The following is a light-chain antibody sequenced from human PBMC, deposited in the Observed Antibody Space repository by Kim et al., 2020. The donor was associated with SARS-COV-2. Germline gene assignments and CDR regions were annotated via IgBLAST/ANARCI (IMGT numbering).Light chain of an antibody. Sequence: EIVLTQSPDTLSLSPGERATLSCRASQSVSSSFLAWYQQKPGQAPRLLMYGASSRATGIPDRFSGSGSGTDFTLTISRLEPEDFAVYYCQQYHNLYTFGQGTKLEI. V-gene: IGKV3-20*01. CDR2: GAS. CDR3: QQYHNLYT. J-gene: IGKJ2*01. CDR1: QSVSSSF.